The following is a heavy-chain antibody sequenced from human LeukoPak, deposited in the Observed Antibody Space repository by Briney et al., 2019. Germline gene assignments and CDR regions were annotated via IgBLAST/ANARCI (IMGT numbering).Heavy chain of an antibody. J-gene: IGHJ5*02. CDR2: FDPEDGET. V-gene: IGHV1-24*01. D-gene: IGHD3-3*01. CDR3: ARLEYYDFWSGYFSSRGVGENWFDP. CDR1: GYTFTSYD. Sequence: ASVKVSCKASGYTFTSYDINWVRQATGQGLEWMGGFDPEDGETIYAQKFQGRVTMTEDTSTDTAYMELSGLRSEDTAVYYCARLEYYDFWSGYFSSRGVGENWFDPWGQGTLVTVSS.